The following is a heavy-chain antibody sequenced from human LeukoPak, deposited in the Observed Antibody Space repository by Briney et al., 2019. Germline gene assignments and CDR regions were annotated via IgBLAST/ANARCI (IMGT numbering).Heavy chain of an antibody. Sequence: SETLSLTRAVYGGSFSGYYWSWIRQPPGKGLEWIGEINHSGSTNYNPSLKSRVTISVDTSKNQFSLKLSSVTAADTAVYYCASKGGYYSYRLDYWGQGTLVTVSS. J-gene: IGHJ4*02. CDR2: INHSGST. CDR1: GGSFSGYY. D-gene: IGHD3-22*01. CDR3: ASKGGYYSYRLDY. V-gene: IGHV4-34*01.